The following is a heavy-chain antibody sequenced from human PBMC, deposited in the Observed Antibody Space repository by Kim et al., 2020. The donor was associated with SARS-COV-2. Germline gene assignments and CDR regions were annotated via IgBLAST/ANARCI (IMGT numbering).Heavy chain of an antibody. V-gene: IGHV3-48*02. D-gene: IGHD2-15*01. J-gene: IGHJ4*01. CDR3: ASWAESCDGGSCFTGHFDY. CDR2: ICSRSRTV. Sequence: GGSLRLSCVASGLTFSSCSLNWVRQVPGKGLEWPSYICSRSRTVYYADSVRGRFTISRDNAKNSVYLQMDSLRDEDTAVYYCASWAESCDGGSCFTGHFDYWGQGVLVTVSS. CDR1: GLTFSSCS.